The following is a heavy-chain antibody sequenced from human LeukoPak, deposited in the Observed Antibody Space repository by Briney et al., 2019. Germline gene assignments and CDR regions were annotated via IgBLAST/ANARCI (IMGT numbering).Heavy chain of an antibody. Sequence: SETLSLTCSVSVDSINSYYWTWIRQPPGKGLEWIGYFYDSGSTNYNPSLKSRVTISVDTSKNLLSLKLASVTAADTAVYYRARVRRTYFDYWGQGTLVTVSS. CDR2: FYDSGST. CDR3: ARVRRTYFDY. CDR1: VDSINSYY. V-gene: IGHV4-59*01. J-gene: IGHJ4*02.